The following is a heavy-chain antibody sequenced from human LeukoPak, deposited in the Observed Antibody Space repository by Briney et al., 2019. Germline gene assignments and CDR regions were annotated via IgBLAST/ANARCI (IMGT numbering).Heavy chain of an antibody. CDR3: ARDKWEPRYAFDI. CDR2: IKTDGGEK. Sequence: GGSLRLSCVASGFSFNNYWMSWFRQAPGKGLEWVGNIKTDGGEKYYVDSVRGRFTISRDNAKNSLYLQMNSLRAEDTAVYYCARDKWEPRYAFDIWGQGTMVTVSS. V-gene: IGHV3-7*01. CDR1: GFSFNNYW. J-gene: IGHJ3*02. D-gene: IGHD1-26*01.